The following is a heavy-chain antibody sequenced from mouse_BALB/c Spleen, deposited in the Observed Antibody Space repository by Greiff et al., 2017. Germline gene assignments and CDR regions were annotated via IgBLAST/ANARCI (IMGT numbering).Heavy chain of an antibody. D-gene: IGHD4-1*01. V-gene: IGHV1-14*01. Sequence: EVKLQESGPELVKPGASVKMSCKASGYTFTSYVMHWVKQKPGQGLEWIGYINPYNDGTKYNEKFKGKATLTSDKSSSTAYMELSSLTSEDSAVYYCAKLGFAYWGQGTLVTVSA. CDR2: INPYNDGT. CDR1: GYTFTSYV. J-gene: IGHJ3*01. CDR3: AKLGFAY.